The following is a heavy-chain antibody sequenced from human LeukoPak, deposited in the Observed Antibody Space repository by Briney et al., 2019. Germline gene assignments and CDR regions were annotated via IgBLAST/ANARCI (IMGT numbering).Heavy chain of an antibody. CDR3: PRVAGAATLYSYYYMDV. D-gene: IGHD1-26*01. J-gene: IGHJ6*03. Sequence: SSVKVSCKASGGTFSSYAISWVRQAPGQGLEWMGGITPIFGTANYAQKFQGRVTITADESTSTAYMELSSLRSEYTAVYYCPRVAGAATLYSYYYMDVWGKGPAVTVSS. V-gene: IGHV1-69*01. CDR2: ITPIFGTA. CDR1: GGTFSSYA.